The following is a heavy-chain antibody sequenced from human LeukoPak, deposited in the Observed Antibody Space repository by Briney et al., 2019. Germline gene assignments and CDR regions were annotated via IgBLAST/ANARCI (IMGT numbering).Heavy chain of an antibody. CDR1: GYTFTSYY. Sequence: ASVKVSCKASGYTFTSYYMHWVRQAPGQGLEWMGIIAPSGGDTRYAQKFQGRVTMTMDTATSTVYMDLNSLRSGDTAVYYCPRVLKIKVVTGYFDTWGPGTLGTASS. D-gene: IGHD2-21*02. J-gene: IGHJ4*02. CDR3: PRVLKIKVVTGYFDT. CDR2: IAPSGGDT. V-gene: IGHV1-46*01.